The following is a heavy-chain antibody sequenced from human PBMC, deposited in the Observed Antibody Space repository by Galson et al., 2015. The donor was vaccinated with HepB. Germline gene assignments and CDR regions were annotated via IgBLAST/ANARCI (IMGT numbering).Heavy chain of an antibody. J-gene: IGHJ6*02. Sequence: CAISGDSVSSNSAAWNWIRQSPSRGPEWLGRTYYRSKWYNDYAVSVKSRITINPDTSKNQFSLQLNSVTPEDTAVYYCARDRRAREGFGELLSGDYYYYGMDVWGQGTTVTVSS. V-gene: IGHV6-1*01. CDR1: GDSVSSNSAA. D-gene: IGHD3-10*01. CDR3: ARDRRAREGFGELLSGDYYYYGMDV. CDR2: TYYRSKWYN.